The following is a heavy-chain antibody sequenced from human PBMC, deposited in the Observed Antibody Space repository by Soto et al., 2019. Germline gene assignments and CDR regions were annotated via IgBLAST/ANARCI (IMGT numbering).Heavy chain of an antibody. CDR2: ISSSSSYI. V-gene: IGHV3-21*01. CDR3: ARDSGTVTPGYFDY. CDR1: GFSFSTYS. Sequence: PGGSLRLSCAASGFSFSTYSMNWVRQAPGKGLEWVSSISSSSSYIYYADSVKGRFIISRDNAKNSLYLQVSSLRAEDTAVYFCARDSGTVTPGYFDYWGQGTLVTVSS. D-gene: IGHD4-17*01. J-gene: IGHJ4*02.